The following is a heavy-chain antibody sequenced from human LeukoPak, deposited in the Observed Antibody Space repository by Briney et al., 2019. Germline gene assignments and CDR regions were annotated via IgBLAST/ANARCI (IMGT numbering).Heavy chain of an antibody. V-gene: IGHV3-21*01. CDR2: ISSSSSYI. CDR1: GFTFSSYS. D-gene: IGHD3-10*01. CDR3: ARDRAGGSGIMAYDY. J-gene: IGHJ4*02. Sequence: PGGSLRLSCAASGFTFSSYSMNWVRQAPGKGLEWVSSISSSSSYIYYADSVKGRFTISRDNAKHLLYLQMNSLRAEDTAIYYCARDRAGGSGIMAYDYWGQGTLVTVSS.